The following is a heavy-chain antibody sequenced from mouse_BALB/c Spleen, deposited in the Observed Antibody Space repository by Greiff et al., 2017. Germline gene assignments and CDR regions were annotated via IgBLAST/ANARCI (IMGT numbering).Heavy chain of an antibody. V-gene: IGHV1-39*01. CDR1: GYSFTGYK. J-gene: IGHJ4*01. D-gene: IGHD1-1*01. CDR3: ARSGGSSFRYAMDD. CDR2: IDPYYGGT. Sequence: VQLQQSGPELEKPGASGKISCKASGYSFTGYKMNWVKQSNGKGLEWIGNIDPYYGGTSYNQKFKGKATLTVDKSSSTAYMQLKSLTSEDSAVYYCARSGGSSFRYAMDDWGQGTSVTVSS.